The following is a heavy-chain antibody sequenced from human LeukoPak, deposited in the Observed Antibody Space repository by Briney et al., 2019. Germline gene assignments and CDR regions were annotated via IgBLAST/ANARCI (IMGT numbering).Heavy chain of an antibody. D-gene: IGHD6-13*01. V-gene: IGHV4-59*01. Sequence: SETLSLTCTVSGGSISSYYWSWIRQPPGKGLEWIGYIYYSGSTNYNPSLKSRVTISVDTSKNQFSLKLSSATAADTAVYYCARGSVWQQLDYWGQGTLVTVSS. CDR3: ARGSVWQQLDY. CDR2: IYYSGST. J-gene: IGHJ4*02. CDR1: GGSISSYY.